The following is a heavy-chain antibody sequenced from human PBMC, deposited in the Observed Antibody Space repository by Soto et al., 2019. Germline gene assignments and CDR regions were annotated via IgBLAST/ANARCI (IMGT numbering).Heavy chain of an antibody. Sequence: GGSLRLSCAASGFTFSSYAMSWVRQAPGKGLEWVSAISGSGGSTYYADSVEGRFTISRDNSKNTLYLQMNSLRAEDTAVYYCAKWERYSSGWYSFDYWGQGTLVTVSS. CDR2: ISGSGGST. CDR3: AKWERYSSGWYSFDY. CDR1: GFTFSSYA. J-gene: IGHJ4*02. D-gene: IGHD6-19*01. V-gene: IGHV3-23*01.